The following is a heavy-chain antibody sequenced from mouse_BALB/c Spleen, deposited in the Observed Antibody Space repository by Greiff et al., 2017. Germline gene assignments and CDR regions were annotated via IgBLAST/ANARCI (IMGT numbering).Heavy chain of an antibody. CDR1: GFTFSSYA. D-gene: IGHD2-10*02. Sequence: EVQVVESGGGLVKPGGSLKLSCAASGFTFSSYAMSWVRQTPEKRLEWVASISSGGSTYYPDSVKGRFTISRDNARNILYLQMSSLRSEDTAMYYCARGGEYGNFEDYWGQGTTLTVSS. V-gene: IGHV5-6-5*01. CDR2: ISSGGST. J-gene: IGHJ2*01. CDR3: ARGGEYGNFEDY.